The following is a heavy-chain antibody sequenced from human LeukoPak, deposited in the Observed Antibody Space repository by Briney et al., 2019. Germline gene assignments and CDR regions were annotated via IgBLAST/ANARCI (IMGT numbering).Heavy chain of an antibody. Sequence: GGSLRLSCATSGFMFSDYWMAWVRQAPGKGLEWLANINEDGSDKNYVASEKGRFTISRDNAKSTLYLQMNSLRAEDTAVYYCAKNHESYYDSSGRGFDYWGQGTLVTVSS. J-gene: IGHJ4*02. D-gene: IGHD3-22*01. V-gene: IGHV3-7*01. CDR2: INEDGSDK. CDR3: AKNHESYYDSSGRGFDY. CDR1: GFMFSDYW.